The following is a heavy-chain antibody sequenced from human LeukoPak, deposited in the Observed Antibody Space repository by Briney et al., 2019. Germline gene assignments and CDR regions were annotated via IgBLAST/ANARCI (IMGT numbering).Heavy chain of an antibody. CDR1: GDSLTSHF. V-gene: IGHV4-59*08. CDR3: ARRMRTVTDTFDV. CDR2: VYSSGTT. Sequence: SETLSLTCTVFGDSLTSHFWSWIRQPRGKGLEWIGYVYSSGTTNYNPSLTRRVSISMDTSKKQISLRLTSLTAADTAVYYCARRMRTVTDTFDVWGQGHLVTVSS. D-gene: IGHD4-11*01. J-gene: IGHJ3*01.